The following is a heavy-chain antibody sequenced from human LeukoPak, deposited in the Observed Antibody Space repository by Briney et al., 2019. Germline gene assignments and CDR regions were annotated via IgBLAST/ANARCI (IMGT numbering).Heavy chain of an antibody. CDR2: IYYSGST. V-gene: IGHV4-59*08. J-gene: IGHJ4*02. D-gene: IGHD4-17*01. CDR3: ARQGRDYGDFDY. CDR1: GGSISGYY. Sequence: SETLSLTCTVSGGSISGYYWSWIRQPPGKGLEWIGYIYYSGSTNYNPSVKSRVTISVDTSKNKFSLKLNSVTAADTAVYYCARQGRDYGDFDYWGQGTLVTVSS.